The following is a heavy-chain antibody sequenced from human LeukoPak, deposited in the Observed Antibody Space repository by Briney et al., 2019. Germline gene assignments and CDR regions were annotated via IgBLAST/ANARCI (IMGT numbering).Heavy chain of an antibody. CDR2: ISVSGGTT. D-gene: IGHD3-10*01. Sequence: GGSLRLSCAASGFTFSSYGMGWVRQAPGKGLQWVSGISVSGGTTHYADSVKGRFTISRDNSKHTLYLQMNSLRAEDTALYYCTKGFYDSGSSLSALDHWGQGTLVTVSS. V-gene: IGHV3-23*01. CDR3: TKGFYDSGSSLSALDH. CDR1: GFTFSSYG. J-gene: IGHJ4*02.